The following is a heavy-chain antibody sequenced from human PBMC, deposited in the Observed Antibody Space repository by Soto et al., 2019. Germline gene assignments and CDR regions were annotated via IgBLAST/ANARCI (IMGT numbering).Heavy chain of an antibody. V-gene: IGHV3-33*01. J-gene: IGHJ4*02. CDR1: GFTFSSYG. D-gene: IGHD2-15*01. CDR2: IWYDGSNK. CDR3: ARELSYGSCGSLLFDY. Sequence: GGSLRLSCAASGFTFSSYGMHWVRQAPGKGLEWVAAIWYDGSNKYYADSVKGRLTFSRDNSKNTQYLQMNSLRVKDTAAYYCARELSYGSCGSLLFDYWGQGTLVTVSS.